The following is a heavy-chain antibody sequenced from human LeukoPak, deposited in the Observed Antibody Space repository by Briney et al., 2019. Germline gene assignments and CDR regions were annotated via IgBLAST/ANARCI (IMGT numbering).Heavy chain of an antibody. D-gene: IGHD2-15*01. CDR3: ASSRYCSGGSCYYEYFQH. V-gene: IGHV3-66*02. J-gene: IGHJ1*01. CDR2: IYSGGST. Sequence: PGGYLRLSCAASGFTVSSNYMSWVRQAPGKGLEWASVIYSGGSTYYADSVKGRFTISRDNSKNTLYLQMNSLRAEDTAVYYCASSRYCSGGSCYYEYFQHWGQGTLVTVSS. CDR1: GFTVSSNY.